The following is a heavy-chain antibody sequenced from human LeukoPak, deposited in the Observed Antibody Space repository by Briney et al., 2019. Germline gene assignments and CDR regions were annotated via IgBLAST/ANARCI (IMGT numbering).Heavy chain of an antibody. CDR1: GGTFSSYA. V-gene: IGHV1-69*06. CDR2: IIPIFGTA. D-gene: IGHD2-15*01. Sequence: GASVKVSCKASGGTFSSYAISWVRQAPGQGLEWMGGIIPIFGTANYAQKFQGRVTITADKSTSTAYMELSSLRSEDTAVYYCARGVVVAADGGMDVWGKGTMVTVSS. J-gene: IGHJ6*04. CDR3: ARGVVVAADGGMDV.